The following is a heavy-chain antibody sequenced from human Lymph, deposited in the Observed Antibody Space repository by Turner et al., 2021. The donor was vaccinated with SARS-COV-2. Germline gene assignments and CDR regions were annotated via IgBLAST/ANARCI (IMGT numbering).Heavy chain of an antibody. D-gene: IGHD6-19*01. Sequence: QVQLQLWGARLLMLSETMSLTCAVYGGSFSDSYWSWIRQPPGKGLEWMGEINQSGSTNYNPSLKSRVTISVDTSKNQFSLKLNSVTAADTAVYYCARVVIAVAGTYPIQVYYYYGMDVWGQGTTVTVSS. CDR2: INQSGST. J-gene: IGHJ6*02. CDR1: GGSFSDSY. V-gene: IGHV4-34*01. CDR3: ARVVIAVAGTYPIQVYYYYGMDV.